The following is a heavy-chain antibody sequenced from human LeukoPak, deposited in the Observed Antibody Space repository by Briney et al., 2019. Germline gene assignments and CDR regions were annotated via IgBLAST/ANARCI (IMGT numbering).Heavy chain of an antibody. CDR2: IYYSGST. Sequence: SETLSLTCTVSGGSISSYYWSWIRQPPGKGLEWIGYIYYSGSTNYNPSLKSRVTISVGTSKNQFSLKLSSVTAADTAVYYCARTTRVGLYYFDYWGQGTLVTVSS. CDR3: ARTTRVGLYYFDY. J-gene: IGHJ4*02. V-gene: IGHV4-59*08. D-gene: IGHD1-14*01. CDR1: GGSISSYY.